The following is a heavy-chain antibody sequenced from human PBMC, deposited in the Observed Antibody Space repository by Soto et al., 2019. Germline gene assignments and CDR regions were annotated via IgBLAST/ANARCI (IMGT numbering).Heavy chain of an antibody. D-gene: IGHD2-2*01. V-gene: IGHV3-74*01. CDR2: IKSDGGST. J-gene: IGHJ4*02. CDR1: GFTFGSYW. CDR3: VRDRSTCKDY. Sequence: EVQLVESGGGLVQPGGSLRLSCAASGFTFGSYWMHWVRQVPGKGLVWVARIKSDGGSTDYADFAKGRFTISRDNGKHRLYLEINSLTTEDTAVYYCVRDRSTCKDYWGQGTLVTVSS.